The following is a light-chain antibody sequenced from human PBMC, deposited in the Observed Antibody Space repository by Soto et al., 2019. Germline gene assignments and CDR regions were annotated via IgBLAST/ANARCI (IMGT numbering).Light chain of an antibody. Sequence: QSALAQPASVSGSPGQSITISCTGTSSDVGSYNYVSWYQQHPGKAPKLMIYEVSYRPSGVSNRFSGSKSGNTASLTISGFQAEDEADYYCSSFTTTTTLVVFGGGTKLTVL. CDR2: EVS. V-gene: IGLV2-14*01. CDR1: SSDVGSYNY. CDR3: SSFTTTTTLVV. J-gene: IGLJ2*01.